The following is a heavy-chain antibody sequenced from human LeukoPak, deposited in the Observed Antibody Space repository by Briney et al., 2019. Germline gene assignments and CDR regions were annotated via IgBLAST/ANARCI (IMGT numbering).Heavy chain of an antibody. Sequence: GGSLRLSCAASGFTFSGYAMRWVRQAPGKGLEWVSLITGSGATTYYADSVRGRFTVSRDNSKNTLYLQMNSLRAEDTAVYFCAKGDCGGTCLLIDNWGQGTLVTVSS. CDR2: ITGSGATT. CDR3: AKGDCGGTCLLIDN. V-gene: IGHV3-23*01. J-gene: IGHJ4*02. CDR1: GFTFSGYA. D-gene: IGHD2-21*01.